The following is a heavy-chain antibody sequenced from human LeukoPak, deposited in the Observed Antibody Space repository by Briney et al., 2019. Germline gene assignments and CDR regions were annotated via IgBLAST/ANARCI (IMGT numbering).Heavy chain of an antibody. D-gene: IGHD3-10*01. CDR3: ARDQRFGHFDY. Sequence: PGGSLRLSCAASGFTFTNYGIHWVRQAPGKGLEWVAVISYDANNQYYADSVKGRFTISRDNSKNTVNLQMNSLRAEDTAVYYCARDQRFGHFDYWGQGTLVTVSS. CDR1: GFTFTNYG. CDR2: ISYDANNQ. V-gene: IGHV3-30*12. J-gene: IGHJ4*02.